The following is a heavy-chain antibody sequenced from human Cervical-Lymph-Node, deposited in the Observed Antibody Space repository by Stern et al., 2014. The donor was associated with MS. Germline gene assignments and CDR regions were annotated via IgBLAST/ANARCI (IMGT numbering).Heavy chain of an antibody. CDR1: GYTLTEMS. CDR2: FDPEHGQA. Sequence: VQLVESGAEVKKPGASVKVSCKVSGYTLTEMSMHWVRPAPGKGLEWVGGFDPEHGQAIYAQKFQGRVTTTEDTSTDTAYMHLSSLRSEDTAVYYCATDHVYGGYDLWGQGTLVTVSS. D-gene: IGHD5-12*01. V-gene: IGHV1-24*01. J-gene: IGHJ5*02. CDR3: ATDHVYGGYDL.